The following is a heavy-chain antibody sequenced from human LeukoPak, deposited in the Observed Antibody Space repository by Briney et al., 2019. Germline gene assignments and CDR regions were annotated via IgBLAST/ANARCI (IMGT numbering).Heavy chain of an antibody. J-gene: IGHJ4*02. CDR3: ARHGYTASHYFLDY. CDR2: IYTTGST. Sequence: PSETLSLTCTVSSGSINSYYWGWVQQPAGRGLEWIGRIYTTGSTNYNPSLKSRLTMSVDTSKRQFSLNLRSVTAADTAIYYCARHGYTASHYFLDYWSQGILVTVSS. CDR1: SGSINSYY. V-gene: IGHV4-4*07. D-gene: IGHD3-16*01.